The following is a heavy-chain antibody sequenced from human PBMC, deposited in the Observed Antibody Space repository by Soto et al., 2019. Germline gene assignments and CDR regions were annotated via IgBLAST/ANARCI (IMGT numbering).Heavy chain of an antibody. J-gene: IGHJ4*02. D-gene: IGHD3-16*02. CDR2: ISSSSSYI. CDR1: GFTFSSYS. V-gene: IGHV3-21*01. Sequence: EVQLVESGGGLVKPGGSLRLSCAASGFTFSSYSMNWVRQAPGKGLEWVSSISSSSSYIYYADSVKGRFTISRDNAKNSLYLQMNSLRAEDTAVYYCARTEYIWGSYRYIQGFNYWGQGTLVTVSS. CDR3: ARTEYIWGSYRYIQGFNY.